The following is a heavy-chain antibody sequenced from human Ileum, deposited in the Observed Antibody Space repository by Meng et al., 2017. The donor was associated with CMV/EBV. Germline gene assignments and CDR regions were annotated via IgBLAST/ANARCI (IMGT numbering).Heavy chain of an antibody. V-gene: IGHV3-23*01. CDR1: GFTFNTYA. J-gene: IGHJ4*02. CDR2: ISGNGGVT. CDR3: AKDLRDIVVLVGARVH. D-gene: IGHD2-15*01. Sequence: GESLKISCAASGFTFNTYAMTWVRQAPGRGLESVSIISGNGGVTYYADSVKGRFTISRDNSKNTVYLQMNSLRAEDTAVYDCAKDLRDIVVLVGARVHWGQGTLVTVSS.